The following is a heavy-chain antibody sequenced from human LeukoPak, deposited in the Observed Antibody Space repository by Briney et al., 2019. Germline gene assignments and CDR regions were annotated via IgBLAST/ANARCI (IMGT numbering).Heavy chain of an antibody. CDR2: IHDSGTT. V-gene: IGHV4-59*01. CDR1: GGSISTYY. J-gene: IGHJ4*02. CDR3: ARGGREGYNSFAY. Sequence: SETLSLTCTVSGGSISTYYWSWIRQPPGKGLEWIGYIHDSGTTSYNPSLKSRVTISVDMSETQLPLRLTSVSAADTAIYYCARGGREGYNSFAYWGQGTLVTVSS. D-gene: IGHD5-24*01.